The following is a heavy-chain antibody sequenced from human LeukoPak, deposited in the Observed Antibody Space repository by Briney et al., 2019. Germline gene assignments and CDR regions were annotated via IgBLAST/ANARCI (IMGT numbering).Heavy chain of an antibody. CDR1: GGSISGYY. CDR3: AREGYCAGGVCYNWFDP. D-gene: IGHD2-8*02. Sequence: SETLSLTCTVSGGSISGYYWSWLRQPPGKGLEWIGYIYFSGSTNYNPSFKSRVTVSVDTSKNQFSLKLSSVTAADTAVYYCAREGYCAGGVCYNWFDPWGQGTLVTVSS. CDR2: IYFSGST. J-gene: IGHJ5*02. V-gene: IGHV4-59*01.